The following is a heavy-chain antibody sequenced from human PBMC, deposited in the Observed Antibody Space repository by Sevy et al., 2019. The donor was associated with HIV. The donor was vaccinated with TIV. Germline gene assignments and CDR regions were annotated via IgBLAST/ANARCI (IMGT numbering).Heavy chain of an antibody. CDR3: ARGEWGGVNY. CDR1: GLTFSTYE. Sequence: GGSLRLSCAASGLTFSTYEMNWVRQAPGKGLEWVSYISSSGSTIYYADSVKGRFTISRDNAKNSLYLQMNSLRAEDTAVHYCARGEWGGVNYWGQGTLVTVSS. V-gene: IGHV3-48*03. D-gene: IGHD3-16*01. J-gene: IGHJ4*02. CDR2: ISSSGSTI.